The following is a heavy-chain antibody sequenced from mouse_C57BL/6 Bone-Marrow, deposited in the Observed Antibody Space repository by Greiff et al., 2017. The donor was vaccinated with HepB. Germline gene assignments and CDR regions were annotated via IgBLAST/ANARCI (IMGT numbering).Heavy chain of an antibody. CDR1: GYSITSGYY. CDR3: AKGLYYDYAL. J-gene: IGHJ3*01. CDR2: ISYDGSN. D-gene: IGHD2-4*01. Sequence: EVQLQESGPGLVKPSQSLSLTCSVTGYSITSGYYWNWIRQFPGNKLEWMGYISYDGSNNYNPSLKNLISITRDTTKNQFFLKLNSVTTEDTATYYCAKGLYYDYALWGQGTLVTVSA. V-gene: IGHV3-6*01.